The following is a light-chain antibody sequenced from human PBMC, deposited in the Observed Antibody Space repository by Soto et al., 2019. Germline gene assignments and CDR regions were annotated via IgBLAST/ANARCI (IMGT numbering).Light chain of an antibody. Sequence: QSALTQPASVSGSPGQSITISCTGTSSYVGTYNLVSWYQQHPGKAPKLMIYEGTKRPSGVSNRFSGSKSGNTASLTISGLQTEDEAYYYCCSYTSTNSYVFGSGTQLTVL. V-gene: IGLV2-23*01. J-gene: IGLJ1*01. CDR3: CSYTSTNSYV. CDR1: SSYVGTYNL. CDR2: EGT.